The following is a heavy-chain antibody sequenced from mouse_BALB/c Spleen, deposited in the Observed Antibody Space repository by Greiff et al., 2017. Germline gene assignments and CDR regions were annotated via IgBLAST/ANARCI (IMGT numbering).Heavy chain of an antibody. CDR3: ARSSYYYGSSYYYFDD. J-gene: IGHJ2*01. CDR1: GFSFSSFG. CDR2: ISSGSSTI. V-gene: IGHV5-17*02. D-gene: IGHD1-1*01. Sequence: EVKVVESGGGLVQPGGSRKLSCAASGFSFSSFGIHWVRQAPEKGLEWVAYISSGSSTIYYADTVKGRFTISRDHPKNTLFLQMTSLRSEDTAMYYCARSSYYYGSSYYYFDDWGQGTTLAVSS.